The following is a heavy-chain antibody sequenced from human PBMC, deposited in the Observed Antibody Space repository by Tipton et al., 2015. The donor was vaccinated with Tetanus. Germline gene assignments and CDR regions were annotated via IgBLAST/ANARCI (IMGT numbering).Heavy chain of an antibody. Sequence: TLSLTCSVSGGSITGYFWSWIRQPAGKGLEWIGNIYSSENSKYNPSLKSRATMSVDTSKNQFSLRLSSVTAADTAVYYCARGQLLSRDWFDPWGQGTLVTVSS. D-gene: IGHD2-2*01. CDR3: ARGQLLSRDWFDP. V-gene: IGHV4-4*07. CDR2: IYSSENS. J-gene: IGHJ5*02. CDR1: GGSITGYF.